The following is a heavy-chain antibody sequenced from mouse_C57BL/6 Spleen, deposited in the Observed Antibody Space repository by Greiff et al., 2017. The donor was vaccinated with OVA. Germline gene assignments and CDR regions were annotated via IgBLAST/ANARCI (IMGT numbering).Heavy chain of an antibody. D-gene: IGHD1-1*01. CDR2: IYPRDGST. CDR1: GYTFTDHT. CDR3: ARDYGSSYDYAMDY. J-gene: IGHJ4*01. Sequence: QVQLQQSDAELVKPGASVKISCKVSGYTFTDHTIHWMKQRPEQGLEWIGSIYPRDGSTTYNEKFKGKATLTADKSSSTAYMQLNSLTSEDSSVYFCARDYGSSYDYAMDYWGQGTSVTVSS. V-gene: IGHV1-78*01.